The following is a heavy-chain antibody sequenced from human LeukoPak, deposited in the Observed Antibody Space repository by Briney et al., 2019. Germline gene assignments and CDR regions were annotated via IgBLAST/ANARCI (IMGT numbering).Heavy chain of an antibody. V-gene: IGHV3-30*18. CDR3: AKAFDGDYDD. CDR1: GFTFSSYG. CDR2: ISYDGSNK. J-gene: IGHJ4*02. Sequence: PGRSLRLSCAASGFTFSSYGMHWVRQAPGKGLEWVAVISYDGSNKYYADSVKGRFTISGDNSKNTLYLQMNSLRAEDTAVYYCAKAFDGDYDDWGQGTLVTVSS. D-gene: IGHD4-17*01.